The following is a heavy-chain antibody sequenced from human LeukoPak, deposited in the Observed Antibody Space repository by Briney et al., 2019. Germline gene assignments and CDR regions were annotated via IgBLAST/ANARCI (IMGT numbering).Heavy chain of an antibody. V-gene: IGHV4-34*01. Sequence: SETLSLTCAVYGGSFSGYYWSWIRQPPGKGLEWIGEINHSGSTNYTPSLKSRVTISVDTSKNQFSLKLSSVTAADTAVYYCASLKIDDYGDYYFDYWGQGTLVTVSS. J-gene: IGHJ4*02. CDR2: INHSGST. D-gene: IGHD4-17*01. CDR1: GGSFSGYY. CDR3: ASLKIDDYGDYYFDY.